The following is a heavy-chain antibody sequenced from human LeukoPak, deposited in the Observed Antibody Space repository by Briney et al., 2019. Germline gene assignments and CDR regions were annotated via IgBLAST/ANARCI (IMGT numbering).Heavy chain of an antibody. J-gene: IGHJ4*02. D-gene: IGHD4-23*01. CDR2: INPRSGET. Sequence: GASVKVSCKPSGYSLIVYYMHWIRQAPGPGQGLEWVGWINPRSGETNYAENFQGRVTMTTDTAISTTYMELSGLKFDDTAVYFCARDRELRWSQGAFDYWGQGTLLTVSS. CDR3: ARDRELRWSQGAFDY. V-gene: IGHV1-2*02. CDR1: GYSLIVYY.